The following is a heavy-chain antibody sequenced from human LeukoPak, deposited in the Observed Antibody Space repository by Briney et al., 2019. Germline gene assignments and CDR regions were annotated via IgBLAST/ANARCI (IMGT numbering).Heavy chain of an antibody. J-gene: IGHJ1*01. D-gene: IGHD4-17*01. CDR2: MNPNSGNT. V-gene: IGHV1-8*01. Sequence: ASVKVSCKASGYTFTSYDIHWVRQATGQGLEWMGWMNPNSGNTGYAQKFQGRVTMTRNTSISTAYMELSSLRSEDTAVYYCARGDYGDFNPPLQHWGQGTLVTVSS. CDR3: ARGDYGDFNPPLQH. CDR1: GYTFTSYD.